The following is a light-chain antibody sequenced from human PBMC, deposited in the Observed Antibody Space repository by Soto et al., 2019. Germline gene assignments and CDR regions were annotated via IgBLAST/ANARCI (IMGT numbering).Light chain of an antibody. V-gene: IGLV2-14*03. CDR3: SSYTATATLV. CDR1: RSDVGNYNY. CDR2: DVS. Sequence: QSVLTQPASVSGSPGQSVTISCTGTRSDVGNYNYVSWYQQHPGKVPKLLIYDVSRRPSGISSRFSGSKSGNTASLTISGLQAEDEATYYCSSYTATATLVLGGGTQLTVL. J-gene: IGLJ2*01.